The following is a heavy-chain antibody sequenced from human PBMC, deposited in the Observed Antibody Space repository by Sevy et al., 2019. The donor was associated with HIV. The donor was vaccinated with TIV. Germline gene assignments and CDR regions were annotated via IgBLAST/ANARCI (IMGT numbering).Heavy chain of an antibody. V-gene: IGHV1-69*13. Sequence: ASVKVSCKASGGTFSSYAISWVRQAPGQGLEWMGGIIPIFGTANYAQKFQGRVTITADESTSTAYMGLSSLRSEDTAVYYCASLVDIVVVPAARGTRRAFDIWGQGTMVTVSS. J-gene: IGHJ3*02. CDR3: ASLVDIVVVPAARGTRRAFDI. CDR1: GGTFSSYA. CDR2: IIPIFGTA. D-gene: IGHD2-2*01.